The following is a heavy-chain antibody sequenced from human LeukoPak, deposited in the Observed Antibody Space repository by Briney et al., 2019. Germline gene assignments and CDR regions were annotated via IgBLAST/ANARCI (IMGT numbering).Heavy chain of an antibody. CDR1: GFTFTSYE. CDR3: ARATSFDY. CDR2: ITISGTTI. Sequence: GGSLRLSCAASGFTFTSYEMNWVRQAPGKGLEWVSHITISGTTIYYADSVKGRFTISRDNAKNSLYLQMNSLRAEDTAVYYCARATSFDYWGQGTLVTVSS. V-gene: IGHV3-48*03. J-gene: IGHJ4*02.